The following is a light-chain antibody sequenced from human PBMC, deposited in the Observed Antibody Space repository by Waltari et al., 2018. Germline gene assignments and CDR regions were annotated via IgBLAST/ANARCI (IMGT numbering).Light chain of an antibody. Sequence: QSALPQTPSASGASARAGAISCTGPRSDVGGSHYVSWYQQHPGKAPKLMLYEVRKRPSGVPDRFSGSRSGNTASLTVSGLQAEDEADYYCSSYAGSYNLLFGGGTKLSVL. CDR1: RSDVGGSHY. CDR2: EVR. J-gene: IGLJ2*01. V-gene: IGLV2-8*01. CDR3: SSYAGSYNLL.